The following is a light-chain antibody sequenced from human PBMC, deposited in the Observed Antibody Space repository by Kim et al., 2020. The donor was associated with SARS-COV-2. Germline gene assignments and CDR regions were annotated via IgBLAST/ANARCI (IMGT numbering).Light chain of an antibody. Sequence: EIVLTQSPGTLSFSPGERATLSCGASQSIAFHLAWYQQKPGQAPRLLIFDASNRATGIPARFSGRGSGTDFTLTISSLEPEDFGVYYCQQRSNWPITFGQGTRLEIK. CDR1: QSIAFH. CDR2: DAS. V-gene: IGKV3-11*01. CDR3: QQRSNWPIT. J-gene: IGKJ5*01.